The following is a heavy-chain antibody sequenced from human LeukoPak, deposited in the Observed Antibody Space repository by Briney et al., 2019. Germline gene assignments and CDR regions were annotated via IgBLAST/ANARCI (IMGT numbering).Heavy chain of an antibody. J-gene: IGHJ2*01. CDR3: AKAPGVSCSGNNCYSYWYFVL. CDR1: GFTFSSYE. D-gene: IGHD2-15*01. CDR2: MRFDGDKK. Sequence: PGGSLRLSCAASGFTFSSYEMNWVCQAPGKGLEWVAFMRFDGDKKYFADSVRGRFTIPRDNSKSTLYLHMNSLRAEDTAMYCCAKAPGVSCSGNNCYSYWYFVLWGRGTLVTVSS. V-gene: IGHV3-30*02.